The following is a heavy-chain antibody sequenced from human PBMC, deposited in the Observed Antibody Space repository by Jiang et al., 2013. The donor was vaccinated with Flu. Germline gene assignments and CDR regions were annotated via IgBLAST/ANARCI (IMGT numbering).Heavy chain of an antibody. CDR3: ARDLTGEMATTARDY. J-gene: IGHJ4*02. V-gene: IGHV1-69*04. D-gene: IGHD5-24*01. CDR2: IIPILGIA. CDR1: GGTFSSYA. Sequence: GAEVKKPGSSVKVSCKASGGTFSSYAISWVRQAPGQGLEWMGRIIPILGIANYAQKFQGRVTITADKSTSTAYMELSSLRSEDTAVYYCARDLTGEMATTARDYWGQGTLVTVSS.